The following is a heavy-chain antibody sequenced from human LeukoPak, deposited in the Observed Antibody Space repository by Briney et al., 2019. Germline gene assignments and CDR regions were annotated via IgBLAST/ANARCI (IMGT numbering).Heavy chain of an antibody. CDR1: GFTFSNAW. J-gene: IGHJ6*03. CDR2: IKSKTDGGTT. V-gene: IGHV3-15*01. Sequence: GGSLRLSCAASGFTFSNAWMSWVRQAPGKGLEWVGRIKSKTDGGTTDYAAPVKGRFTISRDDSKNTLYLQMNSLRAEDTAVYYCARESRLDRLQYYYMDVWGKGTTVTISS. D-gene: IGHD3-22*01. CDR3: ARESRLDRLQYYYMDV.